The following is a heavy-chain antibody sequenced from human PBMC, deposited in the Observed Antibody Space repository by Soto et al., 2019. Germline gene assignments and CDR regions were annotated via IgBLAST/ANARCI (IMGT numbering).Heavy chain of an antibody. J-gene: IGHJ6*02. CDR2: VIPIFGTA. CDR1: GGTFSSYA. Sequence: QVQLVQSGAEVKKPGSSVKVSCKASGGTFSSYAISWVRQAPGQGLEWMGGVIPIFGTANYAQKFRGRVTITADKSTSTAYMELSSLRSEDTAVYYCARVPYSSSWYVYYYYGMDVWGQGTTVTVSS. D-gene: IGHD6-13*01. V-gene: IGHV1-69*06. CDR3: ARVPYSSSWYVYYYYGMDV.